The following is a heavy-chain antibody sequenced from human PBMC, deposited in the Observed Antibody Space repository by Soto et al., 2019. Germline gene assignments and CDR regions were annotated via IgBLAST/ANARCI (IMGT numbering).Heavy chain of an antibody. J-gene: IGHJ6*02. Sequence: ASVKVSCKASGYTFSNNAIHWVRQAPGQELEWMGWINGGNGYTKYSQKFQDRVTITRDTSASTTYMELRSLSSEDTAIFYCARATYNPWSSPTFAMDVWDQGTTVTVSS. CDR1: GYTFSNNA. D-gene: IGHD3-10*01. V-gene: IGHV1-3*01. CDR3: ARATYNPWSSPTFAMDV. CDR2: INGGNGYT.